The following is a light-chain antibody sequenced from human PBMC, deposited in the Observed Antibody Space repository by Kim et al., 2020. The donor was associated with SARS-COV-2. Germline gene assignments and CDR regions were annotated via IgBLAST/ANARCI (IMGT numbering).Light chain of an antibody. CDR1: QTISIY. J-gene: IGKJ4*01. V-gene: IGKV1-39*01. CDR2: AAS. CDR3: QQNHNIVS. Sequence: DIQMTQSPSSLSASVGDRVTITCRASQTISIYLSWYQQKPGKAPKLLIYAASTLQSGVPSRFSGSGSGTNFTLTISSLQLEDFATYYCQQNHNIVSFGGGTKVDIK.